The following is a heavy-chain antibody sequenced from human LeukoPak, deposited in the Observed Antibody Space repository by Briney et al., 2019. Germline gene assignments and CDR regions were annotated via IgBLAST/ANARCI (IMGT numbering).Heavy chain of an antibody. Sequence: ASVKVSCKASGYTFTSYDINWVRQATGQGLEWMGWMNPNSGNTGYAQKLQGRVTITADESTSTAYMELSSLKSEDTAVYYCARGPPDLGHYSYMDVWGKGTTVTVSS. CDR2: MNPNSGNT. CDR3: ARGPPDLGHYSYMDV. D-gene: IGHD1-14*01. J-gene: IGHJ6*03. V-gene: IGHV1-8*01. CDR1: GYTFTSYD.